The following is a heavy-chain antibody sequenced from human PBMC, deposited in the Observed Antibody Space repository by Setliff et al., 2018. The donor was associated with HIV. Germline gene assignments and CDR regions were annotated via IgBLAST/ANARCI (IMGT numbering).Heavy chain of an antibody. Sequence: SETLSLTCTVSDGSITTDNYFWGWIRQPPGKGLEWIGSIYYTGNTYSNSSLKSRVSMSVDTSKKQISLRLHSVTAADTAVYYCARTGYAFDIWGRGTMVTVSS. J-gene: IGHJ3*02. CDR3: ARTGYAFDI. V-gene: IGHV4-39*01. CDR1: DGSITTDNYF. CDR2: IYYTGNT.